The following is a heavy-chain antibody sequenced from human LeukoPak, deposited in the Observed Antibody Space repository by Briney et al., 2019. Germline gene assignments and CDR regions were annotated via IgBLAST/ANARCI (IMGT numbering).Heavy chain of an antibody. J-gene: IGHJ6*02. CDR2: IKQDGSEK. CDR1: GFTFSRYW. D-gene: IGHD2-2*01. Sequence: GRSLRLSCAASGFTFSRYWMSWVRQAPGKGLEWLANIKQDGSEKYYVDSVKGRFTISRDNAKNSLYLQMNSLRAQHSAVYYCAREGVPAAILAPPEDYYYYGMDVWGQGTTVTVSS. CDR3: AREGVPAAILAPPEDYYYYGMDV. V-gene: IGHV3-7*01.